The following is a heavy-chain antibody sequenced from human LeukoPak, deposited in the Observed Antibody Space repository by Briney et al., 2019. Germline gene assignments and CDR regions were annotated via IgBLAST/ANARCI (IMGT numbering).Heavy chain of an antibody. Sequence: SETLSLTCTVSGYSISSGYYWGWIRQPPGKGLEWIGSIYHSGSTYYNPSLKSRVTISVDKSKNQFSLKLSSVTAADTAVYYCARGPPNGHDDSSGYYVPACLDFWGQGTLVTVSS. D-gene: IGHD3-22*01. CDR3: ARGPPNGHDDSSGYYVPACLDF. CDR1: GYSISSGYY. V-gene: IGHV4-38-2*02. J-gene: IGHJ4*02. CDR2: IYHSGST.